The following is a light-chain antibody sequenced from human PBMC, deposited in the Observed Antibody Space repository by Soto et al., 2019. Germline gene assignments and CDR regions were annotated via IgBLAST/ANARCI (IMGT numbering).Light chain of an antibody. J-gene: IGKJ1*01. CDR3: HQYDTYS. V-gene: IGKV1-12*01. CDR2: AAS. CDR1: QAVSTW. Sequence: DIQMTQSPSSVSASVGDTVTITCRASQAVSTWLAWYQQKPGGAPKLLIYAASTLQSGVPSRFSGSGSGTDFTLTISSLQPDDFATYFCHQYDTYSFGQGTKVDIK.